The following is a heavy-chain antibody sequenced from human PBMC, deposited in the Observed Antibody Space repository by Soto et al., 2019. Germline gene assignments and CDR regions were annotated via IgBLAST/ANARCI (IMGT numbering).Heavy chain of an antibody. CDR1: GFTFSSYA. Sequence: EVQLLESGGGLVQPGGSLRLSCAASGFTFSSYAMSWVRQAPGKGLEWVSAISGSGGSTYYADSVKGRFTISRDNSKNXLXLXXNSLRAEDTAVYYCAKSLAYCGGDCYYYYYYGMDVWGQGTTVTVSS. D-gene: IGHD2-21*02. V-gene: IGHV3-23*01. CDR3: AKSLAYCGGDCYYYYYYGMDV. CDR2: ISGSGGST. J-gene: IGHJ6*02.